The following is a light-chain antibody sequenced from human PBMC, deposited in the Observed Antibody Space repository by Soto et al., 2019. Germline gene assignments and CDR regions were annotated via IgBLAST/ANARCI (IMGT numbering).Light chain of an antibody. CDR3: QQYSTWVT. CDR1: QTITSN. V-gene: IGKV3-15*01. Sequence: EIVMTQSPVTLSLSPGDTATLSCRASQTITSNLAWYQQKPGQPPRLLIYDASTRATGLPARFSGSGSGTEFTLTISNLQSEDFAVYYRQQYSTWVTFGGGTQLEIE. CDR2: DAS. J-gene: IGKJ4*01.